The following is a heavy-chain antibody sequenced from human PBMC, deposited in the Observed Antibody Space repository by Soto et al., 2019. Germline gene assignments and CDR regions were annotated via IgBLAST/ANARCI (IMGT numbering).Heavy chain of an antibody. D-gene: IGHD5-12*01. J-gene: IGHJ5*02. CDR1: GFSFSNYS. CDR2: ISSSGSTI. V-gene: IGHV3-48*01. Sequence: GGSLRLSCAASGFSFSNYSMNWVRQAPGKGLEWVSYISSSGSTIYYADSVKGRFTISRDNAKNSLFLQMNSLRAEDTAVYYCARGRRRLVATIGHWFDPWGQGTLVTVSS. CDR3: ARGRRRLVATIGHWFDP.